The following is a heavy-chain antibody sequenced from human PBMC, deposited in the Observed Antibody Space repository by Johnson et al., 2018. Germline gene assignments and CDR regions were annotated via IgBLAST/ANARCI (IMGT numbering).Heavy chain of an antibody. D-gene: IGHD3-3*01. Sequence: QVQLVQSGAEVKKPGSSVKVSCTASGGTFSSYAISWVRQAAGQGLEWMGGIIPIFDTATYAQKFQGRATITADESQSTAYMELSSLRSEDTAVYYCERDPRGGSGYPNYYYYGMDVWGQGTTVTVSS. J-gene: IGHJ6*02. CDR2: IIPIFDTA. V-gene: IGHV1-69*12. CDR1: GGTFSSYA. CDR3: ERDPRGGSGYPNYYYYGMDV.